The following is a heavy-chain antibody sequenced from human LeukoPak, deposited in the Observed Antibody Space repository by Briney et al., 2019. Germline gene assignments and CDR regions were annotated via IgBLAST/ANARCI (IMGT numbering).Heavy chain of an antibody. CDR1: GFTVSSNY. J-gene: IGHJ3*02. D-gene: IGHD6-19*01. CDR2: IYSGGIT. V-gene: IGHV3-66*01. Sequence: GGSLRLSCAASGFTVSSNYMSWVRQAPGKGLEWVSVIYSGGITYYADSVKGRFTISRDNSKKMLYLQMNSLRAEATAVYYCATESRWLSSWLPFDIWGQGTMATVPS. CDR3: ATESRWLSSWLPFDI.